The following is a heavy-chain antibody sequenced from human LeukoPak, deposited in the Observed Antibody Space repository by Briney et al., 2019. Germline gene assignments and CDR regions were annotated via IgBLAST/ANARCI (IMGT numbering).Heavy chain of an antibody. CDR2: IYYSGST. Sequence: SETLSLTCTVSGGSISSSNYYWGWIRQPPGKGLEWIGSIYYSGSTYYKPSLKSRVTISVDTSKNQFSLKLSSVTAADTAVYHCARQGIPGYFDWLGGYYYYYYMDVWGRGTTVTISS. CDR3: ARQGIPGYFDWLGGYYYYYYMDV. CDR1: GGSISSSNYY. J-gene: IGHJ6*03. V-gene: IGHV4-39*01. D-gene: IGHD3-9*01.